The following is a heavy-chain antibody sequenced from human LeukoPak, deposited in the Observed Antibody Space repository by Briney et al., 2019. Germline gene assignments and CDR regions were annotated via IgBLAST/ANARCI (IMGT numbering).Heavy chain of an antibody. CDR1: GGSTSSYY. Sequence: PSETLSLTCTVSGGSTSSYYWTWIRQPPGKGLEWIGYIYYSETTRYNPSLKSRVTISVDTSKNQFSLKLSSVTAADTAVYYCARDSCGDCYYDYWGQGTLVTVSS. CDR3: ARDSCGDCYYDY. V-gene: IGHV4-59*12. D-gene: IGHD2-21*01. J-gene: IGHJ4*02. CDR2: IYYSETT.